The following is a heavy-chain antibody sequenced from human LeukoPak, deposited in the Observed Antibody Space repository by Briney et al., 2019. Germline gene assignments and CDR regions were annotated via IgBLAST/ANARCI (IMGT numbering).Heavy chain of an antibody. Sequence: ASVKVSSKASGYTFTSYYMHWVRQAPGQGLEWMGIINPSGGSTSYAQKFQGRVTMTRDTSTSTVYMELSSLRSEDTAVYYCARVPGRVDAFDIWGQGTMVTVSS. CDR2: INPSGGST. J-gene: IGHJ3*02. V-gene: IGHV1-46*01. CDR1: GYTFTSYY. CDR3: ARVPGRVDAFDI.